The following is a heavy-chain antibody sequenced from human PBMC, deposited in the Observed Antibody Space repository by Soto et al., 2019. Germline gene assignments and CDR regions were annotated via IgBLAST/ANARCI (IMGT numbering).Heavy chain of an antibody. D-gene: IGHD2-15*01. V-gene: IGHV1-69*13. CDR3: ARSQGGSSSLDIYYYYYYGMDV. Sequence: SVKVSCKAPGSTLSNYAISWVRQAPGKRLEWMGGIIPIFGTANYAQKFQGRVTITADESTSTGYMELSSLRSEDTAVYYCARSQGGSSSLDIYYYYYYGMDVWGQGTTVTVSS. CDR2: IIPIFGTA. CDR1: GSTLSNYA. J-gene: IGHJ6*02.